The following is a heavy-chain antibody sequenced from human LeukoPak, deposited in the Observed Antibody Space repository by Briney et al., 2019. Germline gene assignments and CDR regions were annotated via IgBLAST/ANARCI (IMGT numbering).Heavy chain of an antibody. J-gene: IGHJ4*02. CDR2: IYYSGST. CDR3: ASIAGAAASY. Sequence: SETLSLTCTVSGGSISSSSYYWGWIRQPPGKGLEWIGSIYYSGSTYYNPSLKSRVTRSVDTSKNQFSLKLSSVTAADTAVYYCASIAGAAASYWGQGTLVTVSS. CDR1: GGSISSSSYY. V-gene: IGHV4-39*07. D-gene: IGHD6-13*01.